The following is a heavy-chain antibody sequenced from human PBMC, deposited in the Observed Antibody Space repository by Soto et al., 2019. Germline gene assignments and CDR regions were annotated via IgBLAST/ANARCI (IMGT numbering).Heavy chain of an antibody. CDR2: SNPSGGNT. CDR1: GYSFASHY. D-gene: IGHD3-16*01. CDR3: ARVSQGGVRYHFGY. Sequence: QVQLVQSGAEVKRPGASVRLSCKTSGYSFASHYIHWVRQAPGQGLQWMALSNPSGGNTNVAQRFQGRGTLTKDRSSRAVYMELSTLTSADTAIYYCARVSQGGVRYHFGYWGQGTLITVSS. V-gene: IGHV1-46*01. J-gene: IGHJ4*02.